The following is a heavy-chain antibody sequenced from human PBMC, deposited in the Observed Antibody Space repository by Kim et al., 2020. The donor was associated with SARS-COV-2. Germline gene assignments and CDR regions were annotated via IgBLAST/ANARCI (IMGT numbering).Heavy chain of an antibody. CDR3: AKRPYSGSHRAFDY. CDR1: GFTFSSCD. CDR2: VTGSGGDT. J-gene: IGHJ4*02. V-gene: IGHV3-23*01. D-gene: IGHD1-26*01. Sequence: GGSLRLSCAASGFTFSSCDMTWVRQAPGKGLEWVSTVTGSGGDTFYADSVKGRFTISRDNSKNTLFLQMNSLRAEDTAVYYCAKRPYSGSHRAFDYWGQGTLVTVSS.